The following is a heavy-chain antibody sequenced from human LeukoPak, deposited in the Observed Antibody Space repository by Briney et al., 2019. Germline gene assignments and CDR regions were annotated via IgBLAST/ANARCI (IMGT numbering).Heavy chain of an antibody. J-gene: IGHJ3*02. D-gene: IGHD6-13*01. CDR3: AQQSTDAFDI. CDR2: ISSSGSTI. V-gene: IGHV3-48*03. Sequence: GGSLRLSCAASGFTFSSYEMNWVRQAQGKGRKWVSYISSSGSTIYYADSVKGRFTISRDNAKNSLYLQMNSLRAEDTAVYYCAQQSTDAFDIWGQGTMVTVSS. CDR1: GFTFSSYE.